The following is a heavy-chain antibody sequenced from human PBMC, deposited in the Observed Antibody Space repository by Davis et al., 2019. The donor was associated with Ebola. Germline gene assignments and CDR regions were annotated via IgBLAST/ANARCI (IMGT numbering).Heavy chain of an antibody. CDR3: TREVGGSSDY. V-gene: IGHV3-49*04. CDR2: IRSKAYGGTT. J-gene: IGHJ4*02. Sequence: GESLKISCTASGFTFGDYAMSRVRQAPGQGLEWVGFIRSKAYGGTTEYAASVKGRFTISRDDSKSIAYLQMNSLKTEDTAVYYCTREVGGSSDYWGQGTLVTVSS. CDR1: GFTFGDYA. D-gene: IGHD1-26*01.